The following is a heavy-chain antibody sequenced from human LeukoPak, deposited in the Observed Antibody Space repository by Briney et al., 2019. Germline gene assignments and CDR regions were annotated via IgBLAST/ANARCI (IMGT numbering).Heavy chain of an antibody. J-gene: IGHJ3*02. CDR1: GGSISSSSYY. D-gene: IGHD2-15*01. CDR2: IYYSGST. Sequence: SETLSLTCTVSGGSISSSSYYWGWIRQPPGKGLEWIGSIYYSGSTYYNPSLKSRVTISVDTSKNQFSLKLSSVTAADTAVHYCVERGYCSGGSCLTIAFDIWGQGTMVTVSS. V-gene: IGHV4-39*07. CDR3: VERGYCSGGSCLTIAFDI.